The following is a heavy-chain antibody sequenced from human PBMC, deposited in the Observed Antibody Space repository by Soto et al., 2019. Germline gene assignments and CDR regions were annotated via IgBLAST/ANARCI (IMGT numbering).Heavy chain of an antibody. CDR2: ISSSSSTI. J-gene: IGHJ4*02. Sequence: EVQLVESGGGLVQPGGSLRLSCAASGFTFSSYSMNWVRQAPGKGLEWVSYISSSSSTIYYADSVKGRFTISRDNAKNSLYLQMNSLRAEDTDVYYCASYCSSTSCYVWDFDDWGKGTLVTVSS. V-gene: IGHV3-48*01. CDR3: ASYCSSTSCYVWDFDD. D-gene: IGHD2-2*01. CDR1: GFTFSSYS.